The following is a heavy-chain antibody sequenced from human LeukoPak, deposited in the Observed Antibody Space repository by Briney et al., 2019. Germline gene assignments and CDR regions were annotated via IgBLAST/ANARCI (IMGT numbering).Heavy chain of an antibody. J-gene: IGHJ4*02. CDR1: GFTFSDYA. D-gene: IGHD1-14*01. Sequence: GGSLRLSCAASGFTFSDYAMSWVRQAPGKGLEWVSSITGSGSRTYYTDSVKGRFTISRDNSKNTLYLQINSLRADETAVYYCASRPRADIGPLDFWAQGTLVTVSS. V-gene: IGHV3-23*01. CDR2: ITGSGSRT. CDR3: ASRPRADIGPLDF.